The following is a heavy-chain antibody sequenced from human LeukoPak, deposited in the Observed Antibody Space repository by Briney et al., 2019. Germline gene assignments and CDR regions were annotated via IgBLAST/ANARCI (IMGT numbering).Heavy chain of an antibody. Sequence: SVKVSCKASGGTFSGYAISWVRQAPGQGLEWMGRIIPILGIANYAQKFQGRVTITADKSTSTAYMELSSLRSEDTAVYYCASPSCRSSTSCYSHYYYYGMDVWGQGTTVTVSS. J-gene: IGHJ6*02. CDR1: GGTFSGYA. CDR2: IIPILGIA. D-gene: IGHD2-2*01. CDR3: ASPSCRSSTSCYSHYYYYGMDV. V-gene: IGHV1-69*04.